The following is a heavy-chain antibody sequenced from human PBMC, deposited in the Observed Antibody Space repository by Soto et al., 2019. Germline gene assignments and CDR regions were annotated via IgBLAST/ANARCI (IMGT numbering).Heavy chain of an antibody. J-gene: IGHJ3*02. CDR2: ISGSGGST. D-gene: IGHD5-18*01. CDR1: GFTFSSYA. Sequence: EVQLLESGGGSVQPGGSLRLSCAASGFTFSSYAMSWVRQAPGKGLEWVSGISGSGGSTYYVDSVKGRFTISRDNSTNTLYLQMNSLRAEDTAVYYCARDFGYNYGYDAFDIWGQGTMVTVSS. CDR3: ARDFGYNYGYDAFDI. V-gene: IGHV3-23*01.